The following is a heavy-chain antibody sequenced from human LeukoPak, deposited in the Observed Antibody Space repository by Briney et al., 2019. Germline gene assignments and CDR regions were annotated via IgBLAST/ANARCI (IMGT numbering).Heavy chain of an antibody. V-gene: IGHV3-53*01. J-gene: IGHJ4*02. CDR1: GFTFSSYA. D-gene: IGHD5-18*01. CDR3: ARLNTAMVNGFDY. CDR2: IYSGGST. Sequence: GGSLRLSCAASGFTFSSYAMSWVRQAPGKGLEWVSVIYSGGSTYYADSVKGRFTISRDNSKNTLYLQMNSLRAEDTAVYYCARLNTAMVNGFDYWGQGTLVTVSS.